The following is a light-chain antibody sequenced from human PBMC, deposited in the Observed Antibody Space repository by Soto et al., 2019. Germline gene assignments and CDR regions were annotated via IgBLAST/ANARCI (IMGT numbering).Light chain of an antibody. CDR1: QSLLPIPGETF. Sequence: DVVMTQTPLSLSVAPLQPASISCXSSQSLLPIPGETFLFWYLQKPAQSPQLLIYEVSTRVSGVPDRFSGSGSGTDFTLEISRVETDDVGIYYCMQSTHLTPTFGQGTRLEIK. V-gene: IGKV2-29*03. CDR3: MQSTHLTPT. J-gene: IGKJ5*01. CDR2: EVS.